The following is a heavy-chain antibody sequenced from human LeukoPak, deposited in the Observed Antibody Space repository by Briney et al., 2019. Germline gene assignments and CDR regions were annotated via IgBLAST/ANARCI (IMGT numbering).Heavy chain of an antibody. V-gene: IGHV3-66*01. CDR2: IYSGGST. CDR1: GFTVSTNN. CDR3: ARATGGPRRGIDY. J-gene: IGHJ4*02. D-gene: IGHD2-15*01. Sequence: GGSLRLSCAASGFTVSTNNMYWVRQALGKGLEWVSVIYSGGSTYYADSVKGRFAISRDDSKNTLYLQMNRLRGEDTAVYYCARATGGPRRGIDYWGQGTLVTVSS.